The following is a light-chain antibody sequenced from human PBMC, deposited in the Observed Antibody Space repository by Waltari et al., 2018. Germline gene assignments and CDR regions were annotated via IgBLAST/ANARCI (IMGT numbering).Light chain of an antibody. CDR2: DAS. Sequence: EIVLTQSPGTLSLSPGERATLSCRASQSVSRTLAWYQQKPGQAPRLLIYDASSRATGIPDRVSGSGSGTDFSLTISRLEPEDVAVYYCQKYGTLPATFGQGTKVEIK. CDR1: QSVSRT. V-gene: IGKV3-20*01. CDR3: QKYGTLPAT. J-gene: IGKJ1*01.